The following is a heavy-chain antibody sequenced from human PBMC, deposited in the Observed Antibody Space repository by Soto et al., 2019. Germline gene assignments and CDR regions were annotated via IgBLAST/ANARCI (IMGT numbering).Heavy chain of an antibody. Sequence: ASVKVSCKASGYTFTSYYMHWVRQAPGQGLEWMGIINPSGGSTSYAQKFQGRVTMTRDTSTSTVYMELSSLRSEDTAVYYCASFIAVAGTTKTTNFDYWGQGTLVTVSS. V-gene: IGHV1-46*01. CDR3: ASFIAVAGTTKTTNFDY. D-gene: IGHD6-19*01. CDR1: GYTFTSYY. J-gene: IGHJ4*02. CDR2: INPSGGST.